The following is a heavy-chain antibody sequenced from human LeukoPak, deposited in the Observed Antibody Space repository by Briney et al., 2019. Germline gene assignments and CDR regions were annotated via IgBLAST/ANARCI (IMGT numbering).Heavy chain of an antibody. Sequence: GGSLRLSCAASGFTFSIYSMNWVRQAPGKGLEWVSYIYSDSTIIYYADSVEGRFTLSRDNAKNSLHLQMNSLRVEDTAIYYCVREAGLAFDIWGQGTMVTVSS. V-gene: IGHV3-21*05. J-gene: IGHJ3*02. CDR3: VREAGLAFDI. D-gene: IGHD3-10*01. CDR1: GFTFSIYS. CDR2: IYSDSTII.